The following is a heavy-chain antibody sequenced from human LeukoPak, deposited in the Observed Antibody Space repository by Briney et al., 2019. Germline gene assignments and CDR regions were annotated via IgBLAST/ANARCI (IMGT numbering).Heavy chain of an antibody. CDR1: GFTFSSYT. Sequence: PGGSLRLSCAASGFTFSSYTMHWVRLAPGKGLEYVSGLGSNGGGTYYANSVKGRFTISRDNSNNTLYLQMGSLRPEDMAIYYCARAPGNYYFDAWGQGTLVTVSS. V-gene: IGHV3-64*01. J-gene: IGHJ4*02. CDR3: ARAPGNYYFDA. CDR2: LGSNGGGT.